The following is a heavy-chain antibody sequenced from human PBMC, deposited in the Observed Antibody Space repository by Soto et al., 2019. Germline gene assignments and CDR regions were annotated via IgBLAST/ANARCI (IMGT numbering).Heavy chain of an antibody. CDR1: GFSLTTSGVG. Sequence: QITLKESGPTLVKPTQTLTLTCTFSGFSLTTSGVGVGWIRQPPGKALEWLALIYWDDDKRYSPALQSRLTITKDTSKSQVIITMTNTDPVDKAKYYGAHRPIYGSGSHFDYWVQGTLNTVSS. J-gene: IGHJ4*02. D-gene: IGHD3-10*01. CDR3: AHRPIYGSGSHFDY. CDR2: IYWDDDK. V-gene: IGHV2-5*02.